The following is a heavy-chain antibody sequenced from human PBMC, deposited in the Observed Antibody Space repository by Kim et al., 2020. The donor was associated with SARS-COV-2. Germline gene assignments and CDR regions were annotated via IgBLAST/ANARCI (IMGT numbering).Heavy chain of an antibody. Sequence: SETLSLTCAVYGGSFSGYYWSWIRQPPGKGLEWIGEINHSGSTNYNPSLKSRVTISVDTSKNQFSLKLSSVTAADTAVYYCARSAVTESRAFDIWGQGTMVTVSS. J-gene: IGHJ3*02. CDR3: ARSAVTESRAFDI. CDR2: INHSGST. CDR1: GGSFSGYY. D-gene: IGHD4-4*01. V-gene: IGHV4-34*01.